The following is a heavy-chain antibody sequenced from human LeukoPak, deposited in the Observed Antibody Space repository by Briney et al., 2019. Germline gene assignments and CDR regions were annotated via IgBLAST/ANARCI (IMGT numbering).Heavy chain of an antibody. CDR3: AKAVAGPYFDY. CDR2: INSDGSIT. V-gene: IGHV3-74*01. D-gene: IGHD6-19*01. Sequence: PPGGSLRLSCAASGFTLSSYWMYWVRHAPGKGLMWLSRINSDGSITNYADSVNGRFTISRDNAKNTLYLQMNSLRAEDTAVYYCAKAVAGPYFDYWGQGTLVTVSS. J-gene: IGHJ4*02. CDR1: GFTLSSYW.